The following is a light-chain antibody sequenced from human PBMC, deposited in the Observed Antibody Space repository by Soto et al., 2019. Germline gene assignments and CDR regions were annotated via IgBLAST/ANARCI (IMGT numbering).Light chain of an antibody. CDR3: SSYAGNNNLV. V-gene: IGLV2-8*01. CDR1: SSDVGGYNY. J-gene: IGLJ2*01. Sequence: QSALTQPPSASGSPGQSVTISCTGTSSDVGGYNYVSWYQQHPGKAPKLMIYEVTKRPSGVPDRFSGSKSGNTASLTVSGLLAEDEADYYCSSYAGNNNLVFGGGTKVTVL. CDR2: EVT.